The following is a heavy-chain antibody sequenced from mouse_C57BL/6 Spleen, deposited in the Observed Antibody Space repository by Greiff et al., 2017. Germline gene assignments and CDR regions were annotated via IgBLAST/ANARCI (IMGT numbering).Heavy chain of an antibody. D-gene: IGHD1-1*01. CDR2: IDPSDSET. CDR1: GYTFTSYW. V-gene: IGHV1-52*01. J-gene: IGHJ3*01. Sequence: QVQLQQPGAELVRPGSSVKLSCKASGYTFTSYWMHWVKQRPIQGLEWIGNIDPSDSETHYNHKFKDKATLTVDKSSSTAYMQLSSLTSEDSAVYYCAISYYYGSSYLFAYWGQGTLVTVSA. CDR3: AISYYYGSSYLFAY.